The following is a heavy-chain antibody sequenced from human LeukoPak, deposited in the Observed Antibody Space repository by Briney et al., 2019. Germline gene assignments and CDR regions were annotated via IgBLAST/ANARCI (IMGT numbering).Heavy chain of an antibody. CDR3: ARGYRITPFFGMDV. CDR2: INPNSGGT. CDR1: GYTFTSYG. J-gene: IGHJ6*02. V-gene: IGHV1-2*02. Sequence: ASVKVSCKASGYTFTSYGISWVRQAPGQGLEWMGWINPNSGGTNYAQKFQGRVTMTRDTSISTAYMELSRLRSDDTAVYYCARGYRITPFFGMDVWGQGTTVTVSS. D-gene: IGHD3-10*01.